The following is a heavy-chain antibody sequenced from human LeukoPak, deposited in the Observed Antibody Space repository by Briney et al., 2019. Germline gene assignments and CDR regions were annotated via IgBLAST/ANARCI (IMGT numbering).Heavy chain of an antibody. CDR3: ARDNPPDY. CDR1: GFTFSSSW. J-gene: IGHJ4*02. Sequence: GGSLRLSCVASGFTFSSSWMSWVRQAPGKGLEWVANIKQDGSEKSYVESVRGRFTISRDNARNSLYLQLNSLRAEDTALYYCARDNPPDYWGQGTLVTVSS. CDR2: IKQDGSEK. V-gene: IGHV3-7*03.